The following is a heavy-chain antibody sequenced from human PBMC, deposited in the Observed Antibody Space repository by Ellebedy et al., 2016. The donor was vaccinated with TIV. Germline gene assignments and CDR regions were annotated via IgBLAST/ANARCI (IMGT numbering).Heavy chain of an antibody. D-gene: IGHD3-10*01. V-gene: IGHV4-59*12. J-gene: IGHJ4*02. CDR2: IYYSGST. Sequence: MPSETLSLTCTVSGGSISSYYWSWIRQPPGKGLEWIGYIYYSGSTNYNPSLKSRVTISVDTSKNQFSLKLSSVTAADTAVYYCARGVLWFGESGVDYWGQGTLVTVSS. CDR1: GGSISSYY. CDR3: ARGVLWFGESGVDY.